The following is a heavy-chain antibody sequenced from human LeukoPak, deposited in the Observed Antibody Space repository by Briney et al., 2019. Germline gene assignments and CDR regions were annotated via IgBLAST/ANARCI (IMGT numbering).Heavy chain of an antibody. Sequence: GASVKVSCKASGYTFPSYFMHWVRQAPGQGLEWMGIINPTGGSTTYAQKFQGRVTMTRDTSTSTVYMELSSLRSEDTAVYYCARVDGKQQSSGMDVWGQGTTVTVSS. V-gene: IGHV1-46*01. CDR1: GYTFPSYF. CDR2: INPTGGST. J-gene: IGHJ6*02. D-gene: IGHD6-13*01. CDR3: ARVDGKQQSSGMDV.